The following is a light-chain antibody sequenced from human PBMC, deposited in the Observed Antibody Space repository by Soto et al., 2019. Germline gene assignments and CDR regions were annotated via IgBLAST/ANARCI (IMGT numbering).Light chain of an antibody. CDR1: HSVSSSY. V-gene: IGKV3-20*01. CDR2: GAS. Sequence: EMVLTQSPGTLSFSPGERATPSCRASHSVSSSYLAWYQQNPGQAPRLLIYGASSRATGIPDRFSGSGSGTDFTLTISRLEPEDFAVYYCQQYGSSPPYTFGQGTKLEIK. J-gene: IGKJ2*01. CDR3: QQYGSSPPYT.